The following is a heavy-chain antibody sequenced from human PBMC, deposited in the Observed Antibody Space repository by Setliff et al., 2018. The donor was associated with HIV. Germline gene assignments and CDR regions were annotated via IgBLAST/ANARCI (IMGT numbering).Heavy chain of an antibody. V-gene: IGHV4-39*01. D-gene: IGHD6-19*01. CDR2: AYSSGST. J-gene: IGHJ3*02. CDR1: GGSIGIRSYF. Sequence: SETLSLSCTVSGGSIGIRSYFWGWIRQPPGKGLEWIGSAYSSGSTYYNPSLKSRVTVSVDTSKDQFSLRLSSVTVADTAVYYCASGQWLEHAFDIWGQGTVVTVSS. CDR3: ASGQWLEHAFDI.